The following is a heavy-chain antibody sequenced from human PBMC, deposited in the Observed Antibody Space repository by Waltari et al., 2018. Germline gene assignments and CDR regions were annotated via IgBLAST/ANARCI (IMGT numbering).Heavy chain of an antibody. D-gene: IGHD3-9*01. CDR3: ARAPYRVLSIDWYYFDA. Sequence: QVPLVQSGAEVRKPGASVEISCRTSGSNFTHYAVSCVRQAPGQGLEWMGWVSASINRAYTAQEFQGRLTMTEHTSTGIAYMELKSLTSDDAAMYFCARAPYRVLSIDWYYFDAWGQGTLVTVSS. J-gene: IGHJ4*02. V-gene: IGHV1-18*01. CDR2: VSASINRA. CDR1: GSNFTHYA.